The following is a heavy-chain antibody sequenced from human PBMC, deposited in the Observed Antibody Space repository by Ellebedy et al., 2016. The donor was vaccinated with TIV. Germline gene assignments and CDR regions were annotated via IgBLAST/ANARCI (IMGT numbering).Heavy chain of an antibody. CDR3: ARHVCRYSILGLVLCSRASGDVFDV. CDR2: VFYSGSA. CDR1: GSSVSSYY. J-gene: IGHJ3*01. V-gene: IGHV4-59*08. D-gene: IGHD3/OR15-3a*01. Sequence: MPSETLFLTCSVSGSSVSSYYWSWIRQSPGKGLEWIGNVFYSGSATYNPSLQGRFTMSFHKSRSEFSLNVTSVTSADTAVYYCARHVCRYSILGLVLCSRASGDVFDVWGQGTMVTVSA.